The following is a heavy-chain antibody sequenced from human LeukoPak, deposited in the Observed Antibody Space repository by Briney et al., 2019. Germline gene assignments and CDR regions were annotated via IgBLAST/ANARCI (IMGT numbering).Heavy chain of an antibody. CDR3: ARHHLQNYYYYAMDV. J-gene: IGHJ6*02. CDR1: GGSISSSSYY. CDR2: IYYSGST. D-gene: IGHD1-1*01. Sequence: SETLSLTCTVSGGSISSSSYYWGWLRQPPGKGLEWIGSIYYSGSTYYNPSLKSRVTISVDTSKNQFSLKLSSVTAADTAVYYCARHHLQNYYYYAMDVWGQGTTVTVSS. V-gene: IGHV4-39*01.